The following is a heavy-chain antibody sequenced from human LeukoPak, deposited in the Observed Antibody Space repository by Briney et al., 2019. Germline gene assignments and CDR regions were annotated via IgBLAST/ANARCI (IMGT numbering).Heavy chain of an antibody. J-gene: IGHJ4*02. D-gene: IGHD1-14*01. V-gene: IGHV4-59*01. CDR2: IYYLGST. Sequence: SETLSLTCTVSGGPINSYYWSWVPQPPRKGLEWIAYIYYLGSTSYSPSLRGRGSISVDTSKNQFSLKLSSVTAADTAVYYCARGPLPGFDYWGQGTLVTVSS. CDR1: GGPINSYY. CDR3: ARGPLPGFDY.